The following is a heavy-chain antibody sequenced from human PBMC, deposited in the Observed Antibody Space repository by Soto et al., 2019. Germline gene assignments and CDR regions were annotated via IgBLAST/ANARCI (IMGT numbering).Heavy chain of an antibody. CDR2: ISYDGSNT. CDR3: VKPWGGGYSHFDS. CDR1: GFTFSSHA. D-gene: IGHD2-21*01. Sequence: PGGSLRLSCEASGFTFSSHAMHWVRQAPGKGLEWITGISYDGSNTFYANSVKGRFAVSRDNSKNTVFLEMKSLSTEDTAVYFCVKPWGGGYSHFDSWGQGTLVTVSS. J-gene: IGHJ4*02. V-gene: IGHV3-30*18.